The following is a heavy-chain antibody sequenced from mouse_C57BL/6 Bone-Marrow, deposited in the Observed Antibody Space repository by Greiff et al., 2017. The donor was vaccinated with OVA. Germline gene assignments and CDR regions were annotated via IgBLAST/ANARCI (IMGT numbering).Heavy chain of an antibody. CDR3: ARRNYGSSYDYFDY. Sequence: VQLQESGAELARPGASVKMSCKASGYTFTSYKMNWVKQRPGQGLEWIGYINPSSGYTKYNQKFKVKATLTADKSSSTAYMQLSSLTSEDSAVYYCARRNYGSSYDYFDYWGQGTTLTVSS. CDR2: INPSSGYT. J-gene: IGHJ2*01. D-gene: IGHD1-1*01. V-gene: IGHV1-4*01. CDR1: GYTFTSYK.